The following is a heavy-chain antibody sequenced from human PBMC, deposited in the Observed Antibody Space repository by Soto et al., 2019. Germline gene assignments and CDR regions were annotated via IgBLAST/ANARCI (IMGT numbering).Heavy chain of an antibody. D-gene: IGHD1-1*01. CDR3: ARDRQSGYGDYYYYMDV. CDR1: GFTFSSSA. J-gene: IGHJ6*03. V-gene: IGHV3-23*01. CDR2: INGGDANT. Sequence: PGGSLRLSCSASGFTFSSSAMTWVRQAPGKGLEWVSAINGGDANTYYADSLKGRFTISRDNSKNTLYLQMNSLRAEDTAVYYCARDRQSGYGDYYYYMDVWDKGTTVTVSS.